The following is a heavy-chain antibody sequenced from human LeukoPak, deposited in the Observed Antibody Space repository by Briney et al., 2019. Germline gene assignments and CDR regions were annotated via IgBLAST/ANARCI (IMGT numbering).Heavy chain of an antibody. D-gene: IGHD3-10*01. CDR2: ISAGGGST. Sequence: GGSLRLSCAASGFTFSSYAMSWVRQAPGKGLEWVSGISAGGGSTYYADAVKGQFTISRDNSKNTMYLQMNSLRAEDTAVYYCAKGYSGSGNYNYYYYLDVWGKGTTVTVSS. V-gene: IGHV3-23*01. J-gene: IGHJ6*03. CDR3: AKGYSGSGNYNYYYYLDV. CDR1: GFTFSSYA.